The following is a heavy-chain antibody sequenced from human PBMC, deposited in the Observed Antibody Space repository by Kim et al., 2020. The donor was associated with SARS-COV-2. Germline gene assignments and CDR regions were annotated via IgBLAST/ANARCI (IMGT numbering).Heavy chain of an antibody. D-gene: IGHD6-13*01. Sequence: GGSLRLSCAASGFTFSSYGMHWVRQAPGKGLEWVAVIWYDGSNKYYADSVKGRFTISRDNSKNTLYLQMNSLRAEDTAVYYCARSSGYSSSCPDYWGQGTLVTVSS. J-gene: IGHJ4*02. CDR1: GFTFSSYG. CDR3: ARSSGYSSSCPDY. V-gene: IGHV3-33*01. CDR2: IWYDGSNK.